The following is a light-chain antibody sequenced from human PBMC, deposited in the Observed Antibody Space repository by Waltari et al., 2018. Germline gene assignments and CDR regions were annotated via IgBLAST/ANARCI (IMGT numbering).Light chain of an antibody. CDR1: SSDVGGYNY. J-gene: IGLJ2*01. CDR3: SSYTSSSTVV. Sequence: QSALTQPASVSGSPGQSITISCTGTSSDVGGYNYVSWYQQHPGKAPKLMIYEVSNRPAGAATRFSGSKSGNTASLTSSGLQAEDEADYYCSSYTSSSTVVFGGGTKLTVL. CDR2: EVS. V-gene: IGLV2-14*01.